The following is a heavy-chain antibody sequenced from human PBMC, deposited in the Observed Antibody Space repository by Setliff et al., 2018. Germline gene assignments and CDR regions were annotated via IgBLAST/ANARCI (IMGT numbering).Heavy chain of an antibody. CDR3: GSRQFPGGGNYYYFMDV. J-gene: IGHJ6*03. CDR1: GGTFRDFA. Sequence: KVSCKASGGTFRDFAISWVRQAPGQGLEWMGGIMPVFGTPDYAQKFEGRVTISADETTTTAYLELSSLRSEDTGVYYCGSRQFPGGGNYYYFMDVWGKGTTVTVSS. V-gene: IGHV1-69*01. CDR2: IMPVFGTP. D-gene: IGHD1-1*01.